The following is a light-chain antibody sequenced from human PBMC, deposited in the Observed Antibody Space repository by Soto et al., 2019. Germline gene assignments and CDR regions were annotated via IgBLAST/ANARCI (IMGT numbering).Light chain of an antibody. CDR2: EVS. J-gene: IGLJ1*01. CDR1: SSDIGYYNY. V-gene: IGLV2-8*01. CDR3: TSYAGTDVHYV. Sequence: QSVLTQPPSASGSPGQSVTISSTGTSSDIGYYNYVSWYQQYPGKAPKLLIYEVSKRPSGVPDRFSGSKSGNTASLTVSGLQAADEADYYCTSYAGTDVHYVFGTGTKVTVL.